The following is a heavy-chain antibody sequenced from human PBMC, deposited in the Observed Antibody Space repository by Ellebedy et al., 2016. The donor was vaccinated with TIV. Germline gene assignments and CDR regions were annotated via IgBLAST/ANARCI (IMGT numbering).Heavy chain of an antibody. V-gene: IGHV4-30-4*01. CDR3: ARYSGSLAWFDP. J-gene: IGHJ5*02. D-gene: IGHD1-26*01. Sequence: LRLSCTVSGGSISSGDYYWSWIRQPPGKGLEWIGYIYYSGSTYYNPSLKSRVTISVDTSKNQFSLKLSSVTAADTAVYYCARYSGSLAWFDPWGQGTLVTVSS. CDR1: GGSISSGDYY. CDR2: IYYSGST.